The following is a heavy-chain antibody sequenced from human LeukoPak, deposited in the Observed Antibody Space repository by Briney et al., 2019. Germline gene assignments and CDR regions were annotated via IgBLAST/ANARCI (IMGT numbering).Heavy chain of an antibody. Sequence: SETLSLTCAVYGGSFSGYYWSWIRQPPGKGLEWIGEINHSGSTNYNPSLKSRVTVSVDTSKNQFSLKLSSVTAADTAVYYCARGRAAIRICWFDPWGQGTLVTVSS. CDR3: ARGRAAIRICWFDP. D-gene: IGHD2-2*02. V-gene: IGHV4-34*01. CDR2: INHSGST. CDR1: GGSFSGYY. J-gene: IGHJ5*02.